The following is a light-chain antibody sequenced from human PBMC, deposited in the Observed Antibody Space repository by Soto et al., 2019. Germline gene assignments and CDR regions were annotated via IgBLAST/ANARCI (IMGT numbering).Light chain of an antibody. CDR1: SGDVGGYNF. V-gene: IGLV2-11*01. CDR3: CSYGGSYTWV. Sequence: QSVLTQARSVSGSPGQSVTISCTGTSGDVGGYNFVSWYQQHPGNAPKLMIFDVSQRPSGVPDRFSGSKSGNTASLTISGLQAEDEADYYCCSYGGSYTWVFGGGTKLPVL. CDR2: DVS. J-gene: IGLJ3*02.